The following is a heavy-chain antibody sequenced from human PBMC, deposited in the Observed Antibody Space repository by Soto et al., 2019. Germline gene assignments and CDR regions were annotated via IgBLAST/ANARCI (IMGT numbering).Heavy chain of an antibody. D-gene: IGHD3-10*02. CDR1: GFSFSDHY. J-gene: IGHJ4*01. CDR3: ATSRPSSKCSGFDS. CDR2: TRNKAYSYTT. Sequence: EVQLVESGGGLVQPGGSLRLSCAASGFSFSDHYMDWVRQAPGKGLEWVGRTRNKAYSYTTEYAASLIGRFTISRDDSKDSLYLQMNSRKTEDTAVYYYATSRPSSKCSGFDSCGHGTMVTVSS. V-gene: IGHV3-72*01.